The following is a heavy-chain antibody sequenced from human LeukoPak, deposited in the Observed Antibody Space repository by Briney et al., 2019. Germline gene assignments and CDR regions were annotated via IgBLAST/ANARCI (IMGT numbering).Heavy chain of an antibody. D-gene: IGHD1-26*01. CDR1: GGSISSSSYY. J-gene: IGHJ3*02. CDR2: IYYSGST. Sequence: KTSETLSLTCTVSGGSISSSSYYWGWIRQPPGKGLEWIGSIYYSGSTYYNPSLKSRVTISVDTSKNQFSLKLSSVTAADTAVYYCARGRVGATPGAFDIWGQGTMVTVSS. V-gene: IGHV4-39*07. CDR3: ARGRVGATPGAFDI.